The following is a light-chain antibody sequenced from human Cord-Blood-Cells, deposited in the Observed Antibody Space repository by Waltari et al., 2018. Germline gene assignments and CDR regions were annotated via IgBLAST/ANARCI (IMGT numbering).Light chain of an antibody. CDR1: QSVSSN. CDR3: QQYNNWYT. J-gene: IGKJ2*01. CDR2: GAS. Sequence: EIVMTQSPATLSVSPWDRATLSCRASQSVSSNLAWYQQKPGQAPRLLIYGASTRATGIPARFSGSGSGTEFTLTISSLQSEDFAVYYCQQYNNWYTFGQGTKLEIK. V-gene: IGKV3-15*01.